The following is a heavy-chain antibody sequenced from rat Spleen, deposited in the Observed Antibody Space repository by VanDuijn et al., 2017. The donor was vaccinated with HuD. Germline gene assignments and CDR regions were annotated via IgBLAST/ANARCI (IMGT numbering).Heavy chain of an antibody. D-gene: IGHD1-12*02. CDR3: ARSDGTHYYLPFAN. CDR1: GHSITSSYR. V-gene: IGHV3-3*01. J-gene: IGHJ3*01. CDR2: INSAGTT. Sequence: ELQLQESGPGPVKVSESLSLTCSVTGHSITSSYRWNWIRKFPGNKLEWMGYINSAGTTNYNPSLKSRISITRDTSKNQFFLQVNSVTTEDTATYYCARSDGTHYYLPFANWGQGTVVTVSS.